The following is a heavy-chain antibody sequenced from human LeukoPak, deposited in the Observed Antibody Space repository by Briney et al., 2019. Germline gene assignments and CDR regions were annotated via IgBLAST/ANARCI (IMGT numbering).Heavy chain of an antibody. CDR3: ARGPRYGY. J-gene: IGHJ4*02. CDR2: INHSGST. V-gene: IGHV4-34*01. D-gene: IGHD3-16*01. Sequence: SETLSLTCAVYGGSFSGYYWSWIRQPPGKGLEWIGEINHSGSTNYNPSLKSRVTISVDTSKNQFPLKLSSATAADTAVYYCARGPRYGYWGQGTLVTVSS. CDR1: GGSFSGYY.